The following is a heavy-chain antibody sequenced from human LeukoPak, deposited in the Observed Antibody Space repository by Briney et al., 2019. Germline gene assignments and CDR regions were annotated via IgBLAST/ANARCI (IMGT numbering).Heavy chain of an antibody. CDR1: GGSITSGRYY. CDR3: ARGVVTDDYYMDV. J-gene: IGHJ6*03. CDR2: LYTNDNT. Sequence: SETLSLTCSVSGGSITSGRYYWTWVRQPAGKGLEWIVRLYTNDNTNYDPSLESRVSISVYTSKSQFYLQLTSVTAADTAVYFCARGVVTDDYYMDVWGKGITVIVS. V-gene: IGHV4-61*02. D-gene: IGHD2-21*02.